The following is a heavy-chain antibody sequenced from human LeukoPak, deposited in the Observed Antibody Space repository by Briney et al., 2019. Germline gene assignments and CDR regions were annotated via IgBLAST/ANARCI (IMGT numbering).Heavy chain of an antibody. V-gene: IGHV4-59*01. CDR2: IYYSGST. Sequence: ASETLSLTCTVSGGSISSYYWSWIRQPPGKGLEWIGYIYYSGSTNYNPSLKSRVTISVDTSKNQFSLKLSSVTAADTAVYYCARDVDSSGYYDYWGQGTLVTVSS. CDR1: GGSISSYY. CDR3: ARDVDSSGYYDY. D-gene: IGHD3-22*01. J-gene: IGHJ4*02.